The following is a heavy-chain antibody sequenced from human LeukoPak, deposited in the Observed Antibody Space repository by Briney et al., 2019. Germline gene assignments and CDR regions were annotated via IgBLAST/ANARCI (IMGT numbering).Heavy chain of an antibody. D-gene: IGHD5-18*01. V-gene: IGHV4-61*03. J-gene: IGHJ4*02. Sequence: SETLSLTCTVSGGSVSSGSYYWSWIRQPPGKGLEWIGYTHYSGSTNYNPSLKSRVTISLDTSKNHFSLKVSSMTAADTAVYYCARASGLYSYGYDFWGQGTLVTVSS. CDR2: THYSGST. CDR1: GGSVSSGSYY. CDR3: ARASGLYSYGYDF.